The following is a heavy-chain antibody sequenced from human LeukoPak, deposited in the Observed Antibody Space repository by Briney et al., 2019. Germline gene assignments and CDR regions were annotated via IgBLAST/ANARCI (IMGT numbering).Heavy chain of an antibody. CDR3: ARRRGDPYSSSWYYFDY. CDR2: IYYNGST. CDR1: GGSISSYY. Sequence: PSETLSLTCTVSGGSISSYYWSWIRQPPGKGLEWIGYIYYNGSTNYNPSLKSRVTISVDTSKNQFSLKLNSVTAADTAVYYCARRRGDPYSSSWYYFDYWGQGTLVTVPS. V-gene: IGHV4-59*08. J-gene: IGHJ4*02. D-gene: IGHD6-13*01.